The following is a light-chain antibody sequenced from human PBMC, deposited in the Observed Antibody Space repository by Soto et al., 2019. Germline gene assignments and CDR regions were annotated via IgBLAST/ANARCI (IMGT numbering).Light chain of an antibody. CDR3: QQYYSYART. J-gene: IGKJ1*01. CDR1: QGISSY. V-gene: IGKV1-8*01. Sequence: AIRMTQSPSSLSASTGDRVTITCRASQGISSYLAWYQQKPGKAPKLLIYAAYNLQSGVPSRFSGSGSGTDFTLTISCLQSEDFATYYCQQYYSYARTFGQVTKVDIX. CDR2: AAY.